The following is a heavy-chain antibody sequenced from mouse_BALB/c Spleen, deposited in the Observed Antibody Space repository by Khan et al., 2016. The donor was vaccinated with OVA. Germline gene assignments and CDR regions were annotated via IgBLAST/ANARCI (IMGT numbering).Heavy chain of an antibody. Sequence: EVELVESGGDLVKPGGSLKLSCAASGFTFSTYGMSWVRQTPDKRLEWVATISSGGSYTYYPDNVKGRFTISRDNAKNTLYMKMSRLKSEDAAMYYCARLAYYYDSGGFAYWGQGTLVTVSA. V-gene: IGHV5-6*01. D-gene: IGHD1-1*01. J-gene: IGHJ3*01. CDR2: ISSGGSYT. CDR1: GFTFSTYG. CDR3: ARLAYYYDSGGFAY.